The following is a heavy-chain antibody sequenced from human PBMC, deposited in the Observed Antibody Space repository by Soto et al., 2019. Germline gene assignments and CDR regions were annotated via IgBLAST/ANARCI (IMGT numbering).Heavy chain of an antibody. CDR2: IWYDGSNK. J-gene: IGHJ4*02. V-gene: IGHV3-33*01. D-gene: IGHD6-19*01. CDR3: ARDFEPIIVTGTGFFDY. CDR1: GFTFSSYG. Sequence: QVQLVESGGGVVQPGRSLRLSCAASGFTFSSYGMHWVRQAPGKGLEWVAVIWYDGSNKYYADSVKGRFTISRDNSKNMLYLQMNSLRAEDTAVYYCARDFEPIIVTGTGFFDYWGQGTLVTVSA.